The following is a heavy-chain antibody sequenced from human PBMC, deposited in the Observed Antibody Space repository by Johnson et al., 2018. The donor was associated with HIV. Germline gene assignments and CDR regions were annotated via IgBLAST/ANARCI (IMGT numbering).Heavy chain of an antibody. CDR2: ISFDGSTK. CDR3: TRDLALVAFDI. J-gene: IGHJ3*02. Sequence: QVQLVESGGGVVQPGRSLRLSCAASGFSFMSYALHWVRQAPGKGLEWVAVISFDGSTKYYADSVKGRFTFSRDNSKNTLYLHMNSLRPDDTAVYYCTRDLALVAFDIWGQGTMVTVSS. D-gene: IGHD6-13*01. CDR1: GFSFMSYA. V-gene: IGHV3-30-3*01.